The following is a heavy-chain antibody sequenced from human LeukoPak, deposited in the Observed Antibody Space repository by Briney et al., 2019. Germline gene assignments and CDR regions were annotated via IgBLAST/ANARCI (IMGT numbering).Heavy chain of an antibody. D-gene: IGHD3-22*01. Sequence: SVKVSCKAPGGTFSSYAISWVRQAPGQGLEWMGGIIPIFGTANYAQKFQGRVTITTDESTSTAYMELSSLRSEDTAVYYCAIGVTMIVVVIPPLDYWGQGTLVTVSS. CDR1: GGTFSSYA. J-gene: IGHJ4*02. CDR2: IIPIFGTA. CDR3: AIGVTMIVVVIPPLDY. V-gene: IGHV1-69*05.